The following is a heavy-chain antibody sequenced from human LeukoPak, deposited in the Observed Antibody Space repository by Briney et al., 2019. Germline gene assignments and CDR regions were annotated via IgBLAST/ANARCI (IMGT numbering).Heavy chain of an antibody. V-gene: IGHV4-59*08. CDR2: IYYSGST. CDR3: ARHVHWFGELLGAFDI. Sequence: PSETLSLTCTVSGSSISSYYWSWIRQPPGKGLEWIGYIYYSGSTNYNPSLKSRVTISVDTSKNQFSLKLSSVTAADTAVYYCARHVHWFGELLGAFDIWGQGTMVTVSS. CDR1: GSSISSYY. J-gene: IGHJ3*02. D-gene: IGHD3-10*01.